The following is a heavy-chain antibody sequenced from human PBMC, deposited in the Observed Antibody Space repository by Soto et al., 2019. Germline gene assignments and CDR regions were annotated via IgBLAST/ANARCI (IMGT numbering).Heavy chain of an antibody. CDR3: ARVLEGLVKSFDY. D-gene: IGHD3-9*01. Sequence: PSETLSLTCTVSGGSISSGGYYWSWIRQHPGKGLEWIGYIYYSGSTYYNPSLKSRVTISVDTSENQFSLKLSSVTAADTAVYYCARVLEGLVKSFDYWGQGTLVTVSS. V-gene: IGHV4-31*03. J-gene: IGHJ4*02. CDR2: IYYSGST. CDR1: GGSISSGGYY.